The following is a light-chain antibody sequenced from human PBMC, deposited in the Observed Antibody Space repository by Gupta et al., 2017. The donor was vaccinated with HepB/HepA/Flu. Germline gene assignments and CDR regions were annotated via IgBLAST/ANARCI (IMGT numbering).Light chain of an antibody. CDR2: WAS. CDR3: QQYYSYPIT. CDR1: QSVLYSYDNKNY. J-gene: IGKJ4*01. V-gene: IGKV4-1*01. Sequence: DIVMTQSPDSLAVSLGERATINCKSSQSVLYSYDNKNYLVWYQQKPGQPPKLLFYWASTRESGVPARFSGSGSGTDFTLTISSLQAEDVAVYYCQQYYSYPITFGGGTKVEIE.